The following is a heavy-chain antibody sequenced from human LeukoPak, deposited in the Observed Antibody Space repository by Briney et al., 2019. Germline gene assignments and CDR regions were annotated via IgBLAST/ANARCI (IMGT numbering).Heavy chain of an antibody. D-gene: IGHD3-10*01. J-gene: IGHJ5*02. CDR1: GGSISSSSYY. CDR2: IYYSGST. CDR3: ARGGDYYGSGTYYAFDP. V-gene: IGHV4-39*07. Sequence: ASETLSLTCTVSGGSISSSSYYWGWVRQPPGKGLEWIGSIYYSGSTYYNPSLKSRVSISVDTSKNQFSLRLSSVTAADTAVYYCARGGDYYGSGTYYAFDPWGQGTLVTVSS.